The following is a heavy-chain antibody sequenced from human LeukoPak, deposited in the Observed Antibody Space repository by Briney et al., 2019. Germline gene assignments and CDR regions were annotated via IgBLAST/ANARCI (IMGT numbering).Heavy chain of an antibody. CDR1: GGSISSNSYL. CDR2: IYYSGTT. CDR3: ARGARGSYSY. D-gene: IGHD1-26*01. J-gene: IGHJ4*02. V-gene: IGHV4-39*01. Sequence: SETLSLTCTVSGGSISSNSYLWGWIRQPPGKGLEWIGSIYYSGTTYYNPSLKSRLTISVDTSKNQFSLNLSSVTAADTAVYYCARGARGSYSYWGQGTLVTVSS.